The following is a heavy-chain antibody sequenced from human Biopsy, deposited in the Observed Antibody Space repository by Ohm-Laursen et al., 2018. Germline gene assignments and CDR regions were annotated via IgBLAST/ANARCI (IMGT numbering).Heavy chain of an antibody. Sequence: GASVKVSCKAPGGTFSNYGVNWERQAPGQGLEWLGGNIPILGTGNYAQKFQDRVTVAADTSTSTATMELRSLRSDDTAVYYCATKLTGYFHHWGQGTLVIVSS. CDR3: ATKLTGYFHH. V-gene: IGHV1-69*06. D-gene: IGHD3-9*01. CDR1: GGTFSNYG. CDR2: NIPILGTG. J-gene: IGHJ1*01.